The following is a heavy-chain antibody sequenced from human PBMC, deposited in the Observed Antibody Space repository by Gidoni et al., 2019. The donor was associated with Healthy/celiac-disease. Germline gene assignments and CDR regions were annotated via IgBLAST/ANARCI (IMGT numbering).Heavy chain of an antibody. Sequence: QVPLVESGGGVVPPGSSLRLSCAASGFTFSSYGMHWVRQAPGKGLEWVAVIWYDGSNKYYADSVKGRFTISRDNSKNTLYRQMNSLRAEETAVYYCAGPGPSGSFDFDYWGQGTLVTVSS. D-gene: IGHD1-26*01. CDR3: AGPGPSGSFDFDY. V-gene: IGHV3-33*01. CDR1: GFTFSSYG. CDR2: IWYDGSNK. J-gene: IGHJ4*02.